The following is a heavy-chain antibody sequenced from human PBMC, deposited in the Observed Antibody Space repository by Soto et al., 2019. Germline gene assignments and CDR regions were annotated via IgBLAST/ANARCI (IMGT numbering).Heavy chain of an antibody. J-gene: IGHJ6*02. V-gene: IGHV4-59*01. CDR2: IYYSGST. Sequence: SETLSLTCTVSGGSISSYYWSWIRQPPGKGLEWIGYIYYSGSTNYNPSLKSRVTISVDTSKNQFSLKLSSVTAADTAVYYCARDAGPEDGMDVWGQGTTVTVSS. CDR1: GGSISSYY. CDR3: ARDAGPEDGMDV.